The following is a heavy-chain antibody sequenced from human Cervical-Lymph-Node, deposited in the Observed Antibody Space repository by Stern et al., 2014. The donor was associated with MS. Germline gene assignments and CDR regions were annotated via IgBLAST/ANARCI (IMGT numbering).Heavy chain of an antibody. V-gene: IGHV5-51*01. CDR3: ATSDYGDYADY. CDR1: GYSFTSYW. Sequence: EVQLVESGAEVKKPGESLKISCKGSGYSFTSYWIGWVRQMPGKGPEGRGMILPGDSDTKYSPSVQGQVTISADKSISTAYLQWSSLKASDTAMYYCATSDYGDYADYWGQGTLVTVSS. D-gene: IGHD4-17*01. J-gene: IGHJ4*02. CDR2: ILPGDSDT.